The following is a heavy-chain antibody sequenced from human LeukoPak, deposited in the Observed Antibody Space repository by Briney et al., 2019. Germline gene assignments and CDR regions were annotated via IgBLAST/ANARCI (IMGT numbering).Heavy chain of an antibody. Sequence: GGSLRLSCAASGFTVSSNYMSWVRQAPGKGLEWVSVIYSGGSTYYADSVKGRFTISRDNAKNSLYLQMNSLRAEDTAVYYCARGYKLTTYYYDSSGSSPDYWGQGTLVTVSS. D-gene: IGHD3-22*01. V-gene: IGHV3-66*01. CDR3: ARGYKLTTYYYDSSGSSPDY. J-gene: IGHJ4*02. CDR1: GFTVSSNY. CDR2: IYSGGST.